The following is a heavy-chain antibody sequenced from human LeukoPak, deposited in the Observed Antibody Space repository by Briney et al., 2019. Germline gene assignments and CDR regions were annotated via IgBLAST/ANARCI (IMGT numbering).Heavy chain of an antibody. V-gene: IGHV1-8*01. D-gene: IGHD3-10*01. Sequence: ASVKVSCKASGYTFTSYDINWVRQATGQGLEWMGWMNPNSGNTGYAQKFQGRVTMTRNTSISTAYMELSSLRSEDTAVYYCARGGITMVRGVIILYAFDIWGQGTMVTVSS. J-gene: IGHJ3*02. CDR1: GYTFTSYD. CDR2: MNPNSGNT. CDR3: ARGGITMVRGVIILYAFDI.